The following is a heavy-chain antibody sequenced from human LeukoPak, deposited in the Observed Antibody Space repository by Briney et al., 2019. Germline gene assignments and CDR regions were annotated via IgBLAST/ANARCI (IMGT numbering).Heavy chain of an antibody. CDR1: GFTFSSYA. V-gene: IGHV3-48*04. D-gene: IGHD2-2*01. Sequence: TGGSLRLSCAASGFTFSSYAMSWVRQAPGKGLEWVSYISSTSSVIYYADSVKGRFTISRDNAKNSLYLQMNSLRAEDTAVYYCARNLPAADYWGQGTLVTVSS. CDR2: ISSTSSVI. CDR3: ARNLPAADY. J-gene: IGHJ4*02.